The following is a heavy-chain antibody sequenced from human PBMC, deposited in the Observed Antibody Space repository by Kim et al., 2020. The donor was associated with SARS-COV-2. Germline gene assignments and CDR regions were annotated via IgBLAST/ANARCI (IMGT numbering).Heavy chain of an antibody. CDR3: AKVPSDLYGYRFGPDY. CDR1: GFTFSSYA. D-gene: IGHD5-18*01. J-gene: IGHJ4*02. Sequence: GGSLRLSCAASGFTFSSYAMSWVRQAPGKGLEWVSAISGSGGSTYYADSVKGRFTISRDNSKNTLYLQMNSLRAEDTAVYYCAKVPSDLYGYRFGPDYWGQGTLVTVSS. V-gene: IGHV3-23*01. CDR2: ISGSGGST.